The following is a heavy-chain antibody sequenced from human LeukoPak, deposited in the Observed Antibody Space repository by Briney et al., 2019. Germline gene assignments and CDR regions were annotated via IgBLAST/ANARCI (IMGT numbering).Heavy chain of an antibody. CDR2: TRNKGNSYIT. D-gene: IGHD3-10*01. V-gene: IGHV3-72*01. CDR1: GITLSDHY. CDR3: ASQSYYGSGSYRLEAFDI. Sequence: GGSLRLSCAASGITLSDHYMDWVRQAPGKGLEWVGRTRNKGNSYITEYAASVRGRFTISRDDSKNSLYLQMNSLKTEDTAVYYCASQSYYGSGSYRLEAFDIWGQGTMVTVSS. J-gene: IGHJ3*02.